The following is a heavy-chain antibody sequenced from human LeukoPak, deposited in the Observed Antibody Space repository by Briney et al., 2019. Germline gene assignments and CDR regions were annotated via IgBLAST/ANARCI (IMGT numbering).Heavy chain of an antibody. V-gene: IGHV3-21*01. Sequence: GGSLRLSCAASGFTFSSYSMNWVRQAPGKGLEWVSSISSSNSYIYYADSVKGRFTISRDNAKNSLYLQMNSLRAEDTAVYYCWPLSSSWTDYWGQGTLVTVSS. CDR1: GFTFSSYS. J-gene: IGHJ4*02. CDR3: WPLSSSWTDY. CDR2: ISSSNSYI. D-gene: IGHD6-6*01.